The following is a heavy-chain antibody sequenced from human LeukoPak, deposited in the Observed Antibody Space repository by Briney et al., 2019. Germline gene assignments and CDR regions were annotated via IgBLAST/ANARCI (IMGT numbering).Heavy chain of an antibody. J-gene: IGHJ6*04. CDR1: GFTFGDYA. Sequence: SLRLSCTASGFTFGDYAMSWVRQAPGKGLEGVGFIRSKAYGGTTEYAASVKGRFTISRDDSKSIAYLQVNSLKTEDTAVYYCTRENYQWTRESYYFGMDVWGKGTTVTVSS. CDR2: IRSKAYGGTT. V-gene: IGHV3-49*04. D-gene: IGHD3-10*01. CDR3: TRENYQWTRESYYFGMDV.